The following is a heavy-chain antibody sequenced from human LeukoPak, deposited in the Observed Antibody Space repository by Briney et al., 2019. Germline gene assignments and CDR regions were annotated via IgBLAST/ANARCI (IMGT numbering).Heavy chain of an antibody. Sequence: SETLSLTCTVSGGSISSYCWSWIRQPAGKGLEWIGRIYTSGSTNYNPSLKSRVTMSVDTSKNQFSLKLSSVTAADTAVYYCARDLGYDSSSQAFDIWGQGTMVTVSS. J-gene: IGHJ3*02. V-gene: IGHV4-4*07. CDR1: GGSISSYC. CDR3: ARDLGYDSSSQAFDI. D-gene: IGHD3-22*01. CDR2: IYTSGST.